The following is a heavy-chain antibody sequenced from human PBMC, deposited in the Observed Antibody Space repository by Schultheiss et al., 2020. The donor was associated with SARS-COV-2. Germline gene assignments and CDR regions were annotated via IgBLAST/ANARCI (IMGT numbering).Heavy chain of an antibody. CDR2: MYDSGST. Sequence: SETLSLTCTVSGGSISSYYWSWIRQPPGKGLEWIGYMYDSGSTNYNPSLKSRVTISVHTSKNQFSLKLNSVTAADTAVYYCARASYGNTVTIDRWGQGTLVTVSS. CDR3: ARASYGNTVTIDR. V-gene: IGHV4-59*12. D-gene: IGHD4-17*01. CDR1: GGSISSYY. J-gene: IGHJ5*02.